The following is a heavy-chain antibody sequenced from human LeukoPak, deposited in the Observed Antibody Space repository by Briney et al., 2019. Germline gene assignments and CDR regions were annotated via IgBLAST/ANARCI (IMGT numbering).Heavy chain of an antibody. CDR3: ARAGGRYCSSTSCYPNWFDP. Sequence: SETLSLTCTVSGGSISSHYWSWIRQPPGKGLEWIGYIYYSGSTNYNPSLKSRVTISVDTSKNQFPLKLSSVTAADTAVYYCARAGGRYCSSTSCYPNWFDPWGQGTLVTVSS. CDR2: IYYSGST. V-gene: IGHV4-59*11. CDR1: GGSISSHY. J-gene: IGHJ5*02. D-gene: IGHD2-2*01.